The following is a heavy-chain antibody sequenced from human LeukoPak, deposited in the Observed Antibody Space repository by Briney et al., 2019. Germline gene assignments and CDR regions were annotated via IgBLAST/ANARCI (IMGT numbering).Heavy chain of an antibody. Sequence: GGSLRLSCAASGFRLDICGMSWVRQAPGKGREWVATIGSSDTYYADSVKGRFTVSRDNSQDTLYLQLSGLRPEDTAVYYCAKDAPPGNAIWDYFPSWGQGTLVTVSS. CDR2: IGSSDT. J-gene: IGHJ4*02. D-gene: IGHD1-1*01. CDR3: AKDAPPGNAIWDYFPS. CDR1: GFRLDICG. V-gene: IGHV3-23*01.